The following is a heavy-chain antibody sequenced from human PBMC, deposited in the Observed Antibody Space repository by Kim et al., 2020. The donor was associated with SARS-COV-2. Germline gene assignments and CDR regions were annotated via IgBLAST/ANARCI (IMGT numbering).Heavy chain of an antibody. Sequence: SETLSLTCTVSGGSVSSGSYYWSWIRQPPGKGLEWIGYIYYSGSTNYNPSLKSRVTISVDTSKNQFSLKLSSVTAADTAVYYCARGPDRWGIDYGDYDESRYYFDYWGQGTLVTVSS. J-gene: IGHJ4*02. D-gene: IGHD4-17*01. V-gene: IGHV4-61*01. CDR2: IYYSGST. CDR1: GGSVSSGSYY. CDR3: ARGPDRWGIDYGDYDESRYYFDY.